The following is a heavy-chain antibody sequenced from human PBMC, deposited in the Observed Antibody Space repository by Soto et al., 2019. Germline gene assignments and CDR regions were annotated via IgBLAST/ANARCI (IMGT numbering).Heavy chain of an antibody. CDR3: AAADPEDIVVVPAAAYYCYGMDV. J-gene: IGHJ6*02. D-gene: IGHD2-2*01. CDR2: IVVGSGNT. CDR1: GFTFTSSA. V-gene: IGHV1-58*01. Sequence: SVKVSCKASGFTFTSSAVQWVRQARGQRLEWIGWIVVGSGNTNYAQKFQERVTITRDMSTSTAYMELSSLRSEDTAVYYCAAADPEDIVVVPAAAYYCYGMDVWGQGTTVTVSS.